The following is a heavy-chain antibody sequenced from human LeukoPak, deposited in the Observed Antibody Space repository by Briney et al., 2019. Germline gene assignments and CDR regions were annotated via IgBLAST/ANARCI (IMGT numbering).Heavy chain of an antibody. CDR1: GGSISGYY. J-gene: IGHJ4*02. Sequence: VKPSETLSLTCTVSGGSISGYYWSWIRQPPGKGLEWIGYIYYSGSTNYNPSLKSRVTISVDTSKNQFSLKLSSVTAADTAVYYCASGLISYGDYGEFDYWGQGTLVTVSS. CDR2: IYYSGST. CDR3: ASGLISYGDYGEFDY. D-gene: IGHD4-17*01. V-gene: IGHV4-59*01.